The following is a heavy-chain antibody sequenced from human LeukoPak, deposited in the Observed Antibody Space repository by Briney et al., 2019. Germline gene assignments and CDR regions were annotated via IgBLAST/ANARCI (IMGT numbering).Heavy chain of an antibody. J-gene: IGHJ5*02. D-gene: IGHD2-2*02. CDR3: ARDRGYCSSTSCYRWFDP. CDR2: IYSGGST. CDR1: GFTVSSNY. V-gene: IGHV3-53*01. Sequence: PGGSLRLSCAASGFTVSSNYMSWVRQAPGKGLEWVSVIYSGGSTYYADSVKGRFTISRDNSKNTLYLRMNSLRAEDTAVYYCARDRGYCSSTSCYRWFDPWGQGTLVTVSS.